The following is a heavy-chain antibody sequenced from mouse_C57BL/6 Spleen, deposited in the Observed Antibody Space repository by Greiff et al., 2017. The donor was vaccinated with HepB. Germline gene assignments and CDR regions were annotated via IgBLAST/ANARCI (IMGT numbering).Heavy chain of an antibody. CDR2: IDPSDSET. V-gene: IGHV1-52*01. CDR3: ASSGDGYPFAY. D-gene: IGHD2-3*01. J-gene: IGHJ3*01. Sequence: VQLQQPGAELVRPGSSVKLSCKASGYTFTSYWMHWVKQRPIQGLEWIGNIDPSDSETHYNQKFKDKATLTVDKSSSTAYMQLSSLTSEDSAVYYCASSGDGYPFAYWGQGTLVTVSA. CDR1: GYTFTSYW.